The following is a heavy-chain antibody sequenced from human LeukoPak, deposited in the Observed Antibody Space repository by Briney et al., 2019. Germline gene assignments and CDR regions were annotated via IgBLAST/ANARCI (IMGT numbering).Heavy chain of an antibody. Sequence: ASVKVSCKASGYTFTGYYMHWVRQAPGQGLEWMGWINPNSGGTNYAQKLQGRVTMTTDTSTSTAYMELRSLRSDDTAVYYCARDPGREYQLLTDYYMDVWGKGTTVTVSS. CDR2: INPNSGGT. CDR3: ARDPGREYQLLTDYYMDV. D-gene: IGHD2-2*01. CDR1: GYTFTGYY. V-gene: IGHV1-2*02. J-gene: IGHJ6*03.